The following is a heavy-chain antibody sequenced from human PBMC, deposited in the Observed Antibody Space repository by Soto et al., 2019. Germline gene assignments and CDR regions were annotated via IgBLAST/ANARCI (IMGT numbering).Heavy chain of an antibody. CDR3: AREVEIRYGMDV. J-gene: IGHJ6*02. CDR2: IIPIFGTA. CDR1: GGTFSTYA. V-gene: IGHV1-69*13. D-gene: IGHD1-1*01. Sequence: ASVKVSCKASGGTFSTYAISWVRQAPGQGLEWMGGIIPIFGTANYARQFQGRVTITADESTHTAYMELASLRFEDTAVYYCAREVEIRYGMDVWGQGTLVTVSS.